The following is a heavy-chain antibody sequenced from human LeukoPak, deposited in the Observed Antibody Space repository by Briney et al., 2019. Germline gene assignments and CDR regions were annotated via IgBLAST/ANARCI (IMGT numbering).Heavy chain of an antibody. D-gene: IGHD2/OR15-2a*01. J-gene: IGHJ4*02. Sequence: GGSLRLSCSASKFTFSNAWMSWVRQAPGRGLEWLGRIKPNTDGGTAAYAAPVEDRFTISRDDLKGMLYLQMNSLKIEDTAVYYCATYPQNRHWGQGTLVTVSS. V-gene: IGHV3-15*01. CDR2: IKPNTDGGTA. CDR1: KFTFSNAW. CDR3: ATYPQNRH.